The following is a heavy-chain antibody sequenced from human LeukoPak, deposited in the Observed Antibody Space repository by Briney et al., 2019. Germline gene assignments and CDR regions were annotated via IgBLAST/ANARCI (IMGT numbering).Heavy chain of an antibody. CDR3: ARNNGMDV. CDR1: GFTLSNHW. Sequence: GGSLRLSCAASGFTLSNHWMTWVRQVPGRGPEWVANVNRDGSETYYLDSVKGRFTISRDNAKNSLYLQMNSLRAEDTALYHCARNNGMDVWGQGTTVIVSS. CDR2: VNRDGSET. V-gene: IGHV3-7*03. J-gene: IGHJ6*02.